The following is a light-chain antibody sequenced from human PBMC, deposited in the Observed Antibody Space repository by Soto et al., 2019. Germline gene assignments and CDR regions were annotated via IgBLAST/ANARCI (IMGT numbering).Light chain of an antibody. CDR2: DAS. V-gene: IGKV3-11*01. J-gene: IGKJ4*01. CDR3: QQRSNWPLT. Sequence: EIVLTQSPATLSLSPEERATLYCRASQSVSSYLAWYQQKPGQAPRLLIYDASNRATGIPARFSGIGSGTDFTLTISSLEPEDFAVYYCQQRSNWPLTFGGGTKVEIK. CDR1: QSVSSY.